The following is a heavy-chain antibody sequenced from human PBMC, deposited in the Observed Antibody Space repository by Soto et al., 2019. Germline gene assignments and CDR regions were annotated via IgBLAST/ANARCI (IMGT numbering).Heavy chain of an antibody. CDR1: GFSLSTGSVG. V-gene: IGHV2-5*02. D-gene: IGHD1-1*01. J-gene: IGHJ4*02. Sequence: QITLEESGPTLVKPTQTVTLTCTYSGFSLSTGSVGVGWIRQPPGKALEWLALFYWDDDKHYSPSLKSRLTITKHTAKNQVVLSMTSMDPVDTATYYCAHRGANGTLFDYWGQGTLVTVSS. CDR2: FYWDDDK. CDR3: AHRGANGTLFDY.